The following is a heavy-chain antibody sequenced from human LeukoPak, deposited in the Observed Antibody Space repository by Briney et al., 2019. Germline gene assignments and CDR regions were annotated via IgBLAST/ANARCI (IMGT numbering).Heavy chain of an antibody. CDR2: ISGSGGST. J-gene: IGHJ4*02. CDR3: AKGPGYSGYGDY. V-gene: IGHV3-23*01. CDR1: GFTFSSYA. D-gene: IGHD5-12*01. Sequence: QAGGSLRLSCAASGFTFSSYAMSWVRQAPGKGLEWVSAISGSGGSTYYADSVKGRFTISRDNSKNTLYLQMNSLRAEDTAVYYCAKGPGYSGYGDYWGQGTLVTVSS.